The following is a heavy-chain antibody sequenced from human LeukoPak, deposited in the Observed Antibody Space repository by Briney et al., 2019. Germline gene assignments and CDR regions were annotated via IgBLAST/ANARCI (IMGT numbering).Heavy chain of an antibody. CDR3: ARGRIAVAGTYIPSNWGPQLYYMDV. Sequence: LSGGSLRLSCAASGFTFSTYWMTWVRQAPGKGLEWVANIKQDGSEKYYVDSVKGRFTISRDNAKNSLYLQMNSLRAEDTAVYYCARGRIAVAGTYIPSNWGPQLYYMDVWGKGTTVTVSS. CDR2: IKQDGSEK. D-gene: IGHD6-19*01. CDR1: GFTFSTYW. V-gene: IGHV3-7*01. J-gene: IGHJ6*03.